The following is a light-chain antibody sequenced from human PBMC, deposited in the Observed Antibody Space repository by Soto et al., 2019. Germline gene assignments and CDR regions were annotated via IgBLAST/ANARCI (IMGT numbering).Light chain of an antibody. J-gene: IGKJ1*01. CDR1: QSISSY. V-gene: IGKV1-5*03. Sequence: DIQMTQSPSTLSASVGDRVTITCRASQSISSYLAWYQQKPGKAPKLLIYKASSLASGVPSRFSGSGSGTEFTLTVNSLQPDDFATYYCQQYNSYSWTFGQGTKVEIK. CDR3: QQYNSYSWT. CDR2: KAS.